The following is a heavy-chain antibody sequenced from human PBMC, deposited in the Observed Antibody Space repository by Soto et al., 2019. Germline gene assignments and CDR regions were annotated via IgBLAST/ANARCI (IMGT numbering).Heavy chain of an antibody. CDR1: GYTFTSYG. J-gene: IGHJ4*02. Sequence: QVQLVQSGAEVKKPGASVKVSCKASGYTFTSYGISWVRQAPGQGLEWMGWISAYNGNTNYAQKLQGRVTMTTDTSTSTAYMELRSLRSDDTVVYYCARDVAEYYCSGGSCYRAGWGYWGQGTLVTVSS. V-gene: IGHV1-18*01. CDR2: ISAYNGNT. D-gene: IGHD2-15*01. CDR3: ARDVAEYYCSGGSCYRAGWGY.